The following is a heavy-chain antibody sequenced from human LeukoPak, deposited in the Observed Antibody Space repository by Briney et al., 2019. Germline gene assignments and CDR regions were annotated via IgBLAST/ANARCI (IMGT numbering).Heavy chain of an antibody. CDR3: ARAWSDYDFWSGYLSFGY. D-gene: IGHD3-3*01. CDR2: ISYDGSNK. V-gene: IGHV3-30*03. CDR1: GFTFSSYG. Sequence: AGGSLRLSCAASGFTFSSYGMHWVRQAPGKGLEWVAVISYDGSNKYYADSVKGRFTISRDNSKNTLYLQMNSLRAEDTAVYYCARAWSDYDFWSGYLSFGYWGQGTLVTVSS. J-gene: IGHJ4*02.